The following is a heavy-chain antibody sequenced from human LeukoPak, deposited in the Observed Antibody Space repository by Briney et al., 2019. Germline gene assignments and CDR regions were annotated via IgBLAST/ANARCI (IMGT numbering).Heavy chain of an antibody. Sequence: ASVKVSRKASGYTFTSYYIHWVRQAPGQGLEWVGIINPSGGGTRYAQEFQGRITMTSDTSTSTVYMELSSLRSEDTAIYYCVRSTDSHAFDIWGQGTLVTVSS. CDR2: INPSGGGT. V-gene: IGHV1-46*01. CDR3: VRSTDSHAFDI. D-gene: IGHD2-2*01. CDR1: GYTFTSYY. J-gene: IGHJ3*02.